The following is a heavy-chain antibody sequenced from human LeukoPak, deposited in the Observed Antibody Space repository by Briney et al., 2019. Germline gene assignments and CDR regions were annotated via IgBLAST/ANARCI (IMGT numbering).Heavy chain of an antibody. CDR3: ARTGIDAFDI. J-gene: IGHJ3*02. V-gene: IGHV1-8*03. Sequence: GASVKVSCKASGYTFTSYGISWVRQAPGQGLEWMGWMNPNSGNTGYAQKFQGRVTITRNTSISTAYMELSSLRSEDTAVYYCARTGIDAFDIWGQGTMVTVSS. CDR1: GYTFTSYG. CDR2: MNPNSGNT. D-gene: IGHD1-14*01.